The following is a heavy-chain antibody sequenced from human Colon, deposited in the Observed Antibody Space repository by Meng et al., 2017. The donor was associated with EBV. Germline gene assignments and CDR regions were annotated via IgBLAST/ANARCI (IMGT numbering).Heavy chain of an antibody. V-gene: IGHV4-34*01. CDR1: GGSFSDSY. CDR3: ASSDCSGGTCYLDC. D-gene: IGHD2-15*01. J-gene: IGHJ4*02. Sequence: QVQLQQWGAGLLTPSETLSLTRTGDGGSFSDSYWTWIRQPPGKGLEWIGEINHVGSTTYNPSLKSRVTISVDTSKNQFSLKLSSVTAADAAVYYCASSDCSGGTCYLDCWGQGTLVTVSS. CDR2: INHVGST.